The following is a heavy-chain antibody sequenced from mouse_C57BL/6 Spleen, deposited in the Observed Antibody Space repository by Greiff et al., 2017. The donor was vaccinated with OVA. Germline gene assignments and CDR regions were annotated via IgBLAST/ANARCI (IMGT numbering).Heavy chain of an antibody. V-gene: IGHV1-85*01. Sequence: VKLVESGPELVKPGASVKLSCKASGYTFTSYDINWVKQRPGQGLEWIGWIYPRDGSTKYNEKFKGKATLTVDTSSSTAYMELHSLTSEDSAVYFSVYGFYFDYWGQGTTLTVSS. J-gene: IGHJ2*01. CDR2: IYPRDGST. CDR3: VYGFYFDY. D-gene: IGHD2-2*01. CDR1: GYTFTSYD.